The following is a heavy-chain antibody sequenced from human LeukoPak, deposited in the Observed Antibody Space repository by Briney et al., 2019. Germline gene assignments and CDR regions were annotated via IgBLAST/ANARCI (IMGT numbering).Heavy chain of an antibody. Sequence: GGSLRLSCAASGFTFSSYSMNWVRQAPGKGLEWVSYISSSSSTIFYADSVKGRFTISRDNAQNSLYLQMNSLRDEDTAVYYCTRDSYGSGRYYWFDPWGQGTLVTVSS. CDR1: GFTFSSYS. J-gene: IGHJ5*02. CDR3: TRDSYGSGRYYWFDP. V-gene: IGHV3-48*02. CDR2: ISSSSSTI. D-gene: IGHD3-10*01.